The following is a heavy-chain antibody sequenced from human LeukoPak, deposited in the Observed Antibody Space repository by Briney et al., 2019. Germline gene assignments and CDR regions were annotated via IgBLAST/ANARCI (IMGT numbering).Heavy chain of an antibody. V-gene: IGHV3-21*01. CDR1: GFTFSSYN. CDR3: ARDGRFGELTH. CDR2: ISSSSRFI. J-gene: IGHJ4*02. Sequence: GGSLRLSCAASGFTFSSYNMNWVRQAPGKGLEWVSSISSSSRFIYYADSVKGRFTISRDNAKNSLYLQMNGLRAEDRAVYYCARDGRFGELTHWGQGTLVTVSS. D-gene: IGHD3-10*01.